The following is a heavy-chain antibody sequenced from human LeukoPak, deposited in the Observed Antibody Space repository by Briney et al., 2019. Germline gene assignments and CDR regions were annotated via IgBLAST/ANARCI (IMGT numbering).Heavy chain of an antibody. D-gene: IGHD1-26*01. J-gene: IGHJ4*02. V-gene: IGHV3-48*03. CDR2: INSGGDTI. Sequence: LTGGSLRLSCAASGFTYSTFEMNWVRQAPGKGLEWISYINSGGDTIYYADSVKGRFTVSRDNAKNSLYLQMNSLRAEDTAVYYCASLRELHYWGQGTLVTVSS. CDR3: ASLRELHY. CDR1: GFTYSTFE.